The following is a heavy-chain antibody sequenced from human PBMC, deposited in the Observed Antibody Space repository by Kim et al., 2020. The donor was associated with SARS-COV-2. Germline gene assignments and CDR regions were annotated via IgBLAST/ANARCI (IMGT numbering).Heavy chain of an antibody. J-gene: IGHJ6*02. CDR3: ARDLHHPRLIFYYYYGMDV. Sequence: GGSLRLSCAASGFTFSDYYMSWIRQAPGKGLEWVSYISSSSSYTNYADSVKGRFTISRDNAKNSLYLQMNSLRAEDTAVYYCARDLHHPRLIFYYYYGMDVWGQGTTVTVSS. CDR1: GFTFSDYY. CDR2: ISSSSSYT. D-gene: IGHD3-3*01. V-gene: IGHV3-11*05.